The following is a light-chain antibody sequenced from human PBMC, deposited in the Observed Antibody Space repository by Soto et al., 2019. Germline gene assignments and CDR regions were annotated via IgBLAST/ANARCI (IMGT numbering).Light chain of an antibody. Sequence: EIVMTQSPATLSVSPGERATLSCRASQSVSSNLAWYQQKPGQAPRLLIYGVSTRVTGIPARFSGSGSGTEFTLTISSLQSEDFAVYYCQQHNNWPLTFGQGTRVE. CDR2: GVS. V-gene: IGKV3D-15*01. J-gene: IGKJ5*01. CDR1: QSVSSN. CDR3: QQHNNWPLT.